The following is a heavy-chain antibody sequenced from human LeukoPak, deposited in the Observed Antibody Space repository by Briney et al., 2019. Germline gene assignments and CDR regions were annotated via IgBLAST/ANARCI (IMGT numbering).Heavy chain of an antibody. Sequence: TSETLSLTCTVSGGSISTYYWSWVRQPPGKGLEWIGYIYYTGSTNYNPSLKRRVTISLDTSRNQFSLKLNSVTAADTAVYYCVRGSRDSYPPGNINWFDPWGQGTLVTVSS. D-gene: IGHD5-18*01. V-gene: IGHV4-59*01. CDR3: VRGSRDSYPPGNINWFDP. J-gene: IGHJ5*02. CDR1: GGSISTYY. CDR2: IYYTGST.